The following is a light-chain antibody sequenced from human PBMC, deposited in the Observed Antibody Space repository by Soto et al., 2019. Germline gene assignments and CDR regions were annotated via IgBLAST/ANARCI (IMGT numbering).Light chain of an antibody. CDR3: HQFNSFPRT. CDR2: AAS. J-gene: IGKJ1*01. V-gene: IGKV1-9*01. CDR1: QGISRY. Sequence: DIQLTQSPYFLSASVGDRVTGTCRASQGISRYLAWYQHKPRKAPKLLIYAASALQSGVPSRFSGCGSGTEFTLTISSLQTEDFATYYCHQFNSFPRTFGLGTKVEIK.